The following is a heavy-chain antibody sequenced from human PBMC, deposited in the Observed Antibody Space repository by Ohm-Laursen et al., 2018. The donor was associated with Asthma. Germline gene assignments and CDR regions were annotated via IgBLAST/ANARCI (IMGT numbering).Heavy chain of an antibody. CDR1: GGSISSYY. D-gene: IGHD4-17*01. J-gene: IGHJ4*02. CDR2: IYYSGST. CDR3: ARGLGGTTISYYFDY. V-gene: IGHV4-59*01. Sequence: GTLSLTCTVSGGSISSYYWSWIRQPPGKGLEWIGYIYYSGSTNYNPSLKSRVTISVDTSKNQFSLKLSSVTAADTAVYYCARGLGGTTISYYFDYWGQGTLVTVSS.